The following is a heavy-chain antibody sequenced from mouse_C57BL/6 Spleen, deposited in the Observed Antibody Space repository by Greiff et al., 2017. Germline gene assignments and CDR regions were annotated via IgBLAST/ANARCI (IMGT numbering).Heavy chain of an antibody. V-gene: IGHV3-6*01. CDR2: ISYDGSN. CDR3: ARGSYYYGSNWYFDV. CDR1: GYSITSGYY. Sequence: EVKLMESGPGLVKPSQSLSLTCSVTGYSITSGYYWNWIRQFPGNKLEWMGYISYDGSNNYNPSLKNRISITRDTSKNQFFLKLNSVTTEDTATYYCARGSYYYGSNWYFDVWGTGTTVTVSS. D-gene: IGHD1-1*01. J-gene: IGHJ1*03.